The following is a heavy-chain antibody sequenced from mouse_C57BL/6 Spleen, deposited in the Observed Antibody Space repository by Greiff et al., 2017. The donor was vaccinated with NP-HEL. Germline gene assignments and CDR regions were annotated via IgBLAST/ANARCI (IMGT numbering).Heavy chain of an antibody. D-gene: IGHD2-1*01. CDR1: GYTFTDYY. V-gene: IGHV1-26*01. J-gene: IGHJ2*01. Sequence: EVQLQQSGPELVKPGASVKISCKASGYTFTDYYMNWVKQSHGKSLEWIGDINPNNGGTSYNQKFKGKATLTVDKSSSTAYMELRSLTSEDSAVYYCARRRGGYGNYRGYFDYWGQGTTLTVSS. CDR3: ARRRGGYGNYRGYFDY. CDR2: INPNNGGT.